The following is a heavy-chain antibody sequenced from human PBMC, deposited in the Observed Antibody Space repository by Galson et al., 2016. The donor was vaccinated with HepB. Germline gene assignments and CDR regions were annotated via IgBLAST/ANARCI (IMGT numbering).Heavy chain of an antibody. CDR1: GFTFSAFW. V-gene: IGHV3-7*04. CDR2: INQDASQK. D-gene: IGHD3-10*01. CDR3: ARSRGNDY. J-gene: IGHJ4*02. Sequence: SLRLSCAASGFTFSAFWVTWVRQAPGKGLEWVANINQDASQKHYVDSVRGRFTISRDNAKNSLYLQINSLRDEDTAVYYCARSRGNDYWGQGTVVTVSS.